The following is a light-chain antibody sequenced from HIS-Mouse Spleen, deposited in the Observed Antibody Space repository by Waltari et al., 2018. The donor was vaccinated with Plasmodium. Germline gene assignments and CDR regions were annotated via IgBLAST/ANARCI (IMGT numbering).Light chain of an antibody. CDR1: ALPKKY. CDR3: YSTDSSGNHRV. Sequence: SYELTQPPSVSVSPGQTARITCSGAALPKKYAYWYQQKSGQAPVLVIYEDSKRPSGIPERFSCSSSGKSATWTISGAQVEDEADYYCYSTDSSGNHRVFGGGTKLTVL. V-gene: IGLV3-10*01. J-gene: IGLJ3*02. CDR2: EDS.